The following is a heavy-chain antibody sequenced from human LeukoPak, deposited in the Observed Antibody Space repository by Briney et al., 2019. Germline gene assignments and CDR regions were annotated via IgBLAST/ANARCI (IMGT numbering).Heavy chain of an antibody. CDR3: ARKPIVSSSWYYFDY. Sequence: ASVKVSCKTSGYTFTSHYIHWVRQAPGQGLEWMGIMNPNSGNTRYAQTFQGRVIMTRDTSTSTVYMELSSLRSEDTAVYYCARKPIVSSSWYYFDYWGQGTLVTVSS. V-gene: IGHV1-46*01. J-gene: IGHJ4*02. CDR1: GYTFTSHY. D-gene: IGHD6-13*01. CDR2: MNPNSGNT.